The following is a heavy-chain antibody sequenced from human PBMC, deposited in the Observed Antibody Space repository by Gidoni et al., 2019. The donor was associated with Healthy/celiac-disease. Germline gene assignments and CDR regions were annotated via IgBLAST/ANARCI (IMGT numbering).Heavy chain of an antibody. CDR3: ARDGGATYYYDSSGYSSY. V-gene: IGHV4-30-4*01. Sequence: QVQLQESGPGLVKPSQTLSLTCTVSGGSISSGDYYWSWIRQPPGKGLEWIGYIYYSGSTYYNPSLKSRVTISVDTSKNQFSLKLSSVTAADTAVYYCARDGGATYYYDSSGYSSYWGQGTLVTVSS. D-gene: IGHD3-22*01. CDR1: GGSISSGDYY. J-gene: IGHJ4*02. CDR2: IYYSGST.